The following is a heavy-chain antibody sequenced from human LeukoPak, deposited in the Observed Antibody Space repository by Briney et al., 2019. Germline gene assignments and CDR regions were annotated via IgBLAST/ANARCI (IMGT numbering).Heavy chain of an antibody. V-gene: IGHV3-20*04. Sequence: GGSQRLSCAASGFTFDDYAMNWVRQAPGKGLEWVSGINWNGGSTYYRDSVKGRFTISRDNAKNSLYLQMNSLRAEDTALYYCARVKGSGYRNSIDYWGQGTLVTVSS. D-gene: IGHD3-3*01. CDR3: ARVKGSGYRNSIDY. J-gene: IGHJ4*02. CDR1: GFTFDDYA. CDR2: INWNGGST.